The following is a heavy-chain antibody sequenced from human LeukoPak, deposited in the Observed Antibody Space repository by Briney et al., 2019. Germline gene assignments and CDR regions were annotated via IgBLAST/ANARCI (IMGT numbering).Heavy chain of an antibody. CDR3: ARRVQKLVATSWFDP. Sequence: ASVKVSCKASGYTFDDEYIHWVRQAPGLGLEWMGWINPKNGDTNYAQRFQDRVTMTRDTSISTAYMELRRLKSDDSAVYYCARRVQKLVATSWFDPWGQGTLVTVSS. J-gene: IGHJ5*02. D-gene: IGHD5-12*01. CDR1: GYTFDDEY. V-gene: IGHV1-2*02. CDR2: INPKNGDT.